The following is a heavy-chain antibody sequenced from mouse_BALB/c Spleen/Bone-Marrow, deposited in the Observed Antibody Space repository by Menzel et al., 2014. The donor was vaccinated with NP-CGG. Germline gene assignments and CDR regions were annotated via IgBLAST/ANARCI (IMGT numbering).Heavy chain of an antibody. V-gene: IGHV14-3*02. CDR1: GFNIKDTY. J-gene: IGHJ3*01. CDR3: ARWGITTGFAY. CDR2: IDPANGNT. D-gene: IGHD2-4*01. Sequence: EVMLVESEAELVKPGASVKLSCTASGFNIKDTYMHWVKQRPEQGLEWIGRIDPANGNTKYDPKFQGKATITADTSSNTAYLQLSSLTSEDTAVYYCARWGITTGFAYWGQGTLVTVSA.